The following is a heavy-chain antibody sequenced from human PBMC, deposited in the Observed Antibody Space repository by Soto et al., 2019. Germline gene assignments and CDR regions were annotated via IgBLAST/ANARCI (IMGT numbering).Heavy chain of an antibody. V-gene: IGHV1-18*01. CDR2: ISAYNGNT. D-gene: IGHD3-22*01. CDR1: GYTFTSYG. CDR3: ARDSFIPLIVVVIRAYYYGLDI. Sequence: QVQLVQSGAEVKKPGASVKVSCKASGYTFTSYGISWVRQAPGQGLEWMGWISAYNGNTNYAQKLQGRVTMTTDTSTSTAYMELRRLRSDDPAVYSCARDSFIPLIVVVIRAYYYGLDIWGQGTTVTVSS. J-gene: IGHJ6*02.